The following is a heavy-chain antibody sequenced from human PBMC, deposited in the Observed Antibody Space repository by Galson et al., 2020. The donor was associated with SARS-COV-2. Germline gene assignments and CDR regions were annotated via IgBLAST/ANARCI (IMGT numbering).Heavy chain of an antibody. Sequence: GGSLRLSCAASGFTFSEYYMSWIRQAPGKGLEWVSYISRSGSTIYYADSVKGRFTISRDNAKNSLYLQMNSLRAEDTAVYYCASPYYGSGSIDYWGQGTLVTVSS. CDR1: GFTFSEYY. V-gene: IGHV3-11*01. J-gene: IGHJ4*02. CDR2: ISRSGSTI. D-gene: IGHD3-10*01. CDR3: ASPYYGSGSIDY.